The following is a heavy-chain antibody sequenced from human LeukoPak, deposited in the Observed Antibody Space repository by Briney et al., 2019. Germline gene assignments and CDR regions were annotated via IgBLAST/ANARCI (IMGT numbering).Heavy chain of an antibody. CDR2: ISSNEGST. CDR1: GFTFSSYA. V-gene: IGHV3-64*01. D-gene: IGHD1-1*01. CDR3: ARGGLGTPHYMDV. Sequence: GGSLRLSCAASGFTFSSYAMHRVRQAPGKGLEYVSAISSNEGSTYYANSVKGRFTISRDNSKNTLYLQMGSLRAEDMAVYYCARGGLGTPHYMDVWGKGTTVTVSS. J-gene: IGHJ6*03.